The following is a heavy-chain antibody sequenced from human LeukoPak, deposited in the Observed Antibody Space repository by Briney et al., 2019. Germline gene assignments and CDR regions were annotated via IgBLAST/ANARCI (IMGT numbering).Heavy chain of an antibody. CDR3: ARGYSYGATYYYYYMDV. J-gene: IGHJ6*03. Sequence: SETLSLTCTVSGGSISDSSYYWGWIRQPPGRGLEWIGSIDYSGSTNYNPSLKSRVTISVDTSKNQFSLKLSSVTAADTAVYYCARGYSYGATYYYYYMDVWGKGTTVTVSS. CDR1: GGSISDSSYY. D-gene: IGHD5-18*01. V-gene: IGHV4-39*07. CDR2: IDYSGST.